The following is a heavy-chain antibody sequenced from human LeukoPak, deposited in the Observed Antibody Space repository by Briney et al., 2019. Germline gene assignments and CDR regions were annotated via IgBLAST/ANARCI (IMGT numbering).Heavy chain of an antibody. J-gene: IGHJ2*01. Sequence: GGSLRLSCAASGFTFSSYEMNWVRQAPGKGLEWVSYISSSGSTIYYADSVKGRFTISRDNAKNSLYLQMNSLRAEDPAVYYCARDRSATGGSYVLDYWYFDLWGRGTLVTVSS. CDR3: ARDRSATGGSYVLDYWYFDL. V-gene: IGHV3-48*03. D-gene: IGHD1-26*01. CDR2: ISSSGSTI. CDR1: GFTFSSYE.